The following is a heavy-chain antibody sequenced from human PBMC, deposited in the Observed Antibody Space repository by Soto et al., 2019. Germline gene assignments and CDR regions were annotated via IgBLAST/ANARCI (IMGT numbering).Heavy chain of an antibody. CDR3: ARGGGVPALGDP. Sequence: QVQLEESGPGLVKPSETLSLICSVSGVSMRNSDWTWIRQSDGKGLEWIGRISTSGNTNYNPSLYSRLTMSVDTSKNQVSLKLTSVTAADTAVYYCARGGGVPALGDPWGQGTLVTVSS. CDR1: GVSMRNSD. D-gene: IGHD3-16*01. V-gene: IGHV4-4*07. J-gene: IGHJ5*02. CDR2: ISTSGNT.